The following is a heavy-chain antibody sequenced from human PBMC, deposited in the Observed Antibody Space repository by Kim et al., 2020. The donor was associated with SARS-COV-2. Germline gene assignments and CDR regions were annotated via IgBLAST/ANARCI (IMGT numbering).Heavy chain of an antibody. CDR1: GFPFSTSA. CDR3: IKVGSGSQTYFEY. Sequence: GGSLRLSCAASGFPFSTSAMSWVRQAPGRGLEFVSTISHRGGDAFHTYYADSVKGRFTISRDNSKDAVFLQMESLRAEDTALYYCIKVGSGSQTYFEYWGQGILVTVSS. V-gene: IGHV3-23*01. D-gene: IGHD1-26*01. J-gene: IGHJ4*02. CDR2: ISHRGGDAFHT.